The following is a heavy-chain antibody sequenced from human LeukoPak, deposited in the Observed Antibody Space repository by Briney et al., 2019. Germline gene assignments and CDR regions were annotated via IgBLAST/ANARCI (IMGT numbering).Heavy chain of an antibody. CDR2: ISISGNTI. CDR1: GFTFSSHE. Sequence: PEGSLRLSCAASGFTFSSHEMNWVRQAPGKGLEWISYISISGNTIFYADSVKGRFTISRDNAKNSLYLQMNSLRAEDTAVYYCARDITSSTSNWGQGTLDTVSS. D-gene: IGHD2-2*01. J-gene: IGHJ4*02. CDR3: ARDITSSTSN. V-gene: IGHV3-48*03.